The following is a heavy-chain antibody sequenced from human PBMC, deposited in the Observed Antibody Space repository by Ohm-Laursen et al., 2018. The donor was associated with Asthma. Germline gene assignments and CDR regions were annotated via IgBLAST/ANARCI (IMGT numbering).Heavy chain of an antibody. CDR2: INPNSGGT. CDR1: GYTFTGYY. D-gene: IGHD3-22*01. Sequence: GSSVKVSCNASGYTFTGYYMHWVRQAPGQGLEWMGRINPNSGGTNYAQKFQGRVTMTRDTSISTAYMELGRLRSDDTAVYYCARARVTMIVEVWGQGTLVTVSS. J-gene: IGHJ4*02. CDR3: ARARVTMIVEV. V-gene: IGHV1-2*06.